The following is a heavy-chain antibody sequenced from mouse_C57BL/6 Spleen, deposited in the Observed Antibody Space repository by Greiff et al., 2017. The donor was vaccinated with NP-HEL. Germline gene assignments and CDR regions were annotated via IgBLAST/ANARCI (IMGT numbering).Heavy chain of an antibody. V-gene: IGHV3-6*01. J-gene: IGHJ3*01. CDR2: ISYDGSN. CDR3: ARYDYDDG. CDR1: GYSITSGYY. D-gene: IGHD2-4*01. Sequence: EVKLQESGPGLVKPSQSLSLTCSVTGYSITSGYYWNWIRQFPGNKLEWMGYISYDGSNNYNPSLKNRISITRDTSKNQFFLKLNSVTTEDTATYYCARYDYDDGWGQGTLVTVSA.